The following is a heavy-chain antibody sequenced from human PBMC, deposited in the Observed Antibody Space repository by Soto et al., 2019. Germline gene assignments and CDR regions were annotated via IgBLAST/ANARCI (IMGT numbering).Heavy chain of an antibody. D-gene: IGHD2-21*01. V-gene: IGHV3-23*01. Sequence: PGGSLRLSCAASGFTFSSYAMSWVRQAPGKGLEWVSAISGSGGGTYYADSVKGRFTISRDNSKNTLYLQMNSLRAEDTAVYYCAKGKTYCGGDCYSVGLIYYYYYMDVWGKGTTVTVSS. CDR1: GFTFSSYA. CDR2: ISGSGGGT. J-gene: IGHJ6*03. CDR3: AKGKTYCGGDCYSVGLIYYYYYMDV.